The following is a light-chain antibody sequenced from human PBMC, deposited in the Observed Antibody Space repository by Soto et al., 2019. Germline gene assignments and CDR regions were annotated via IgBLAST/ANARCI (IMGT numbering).Light chain of an antibody. V-gene: IGKV3-15*01. CDR3: KQDNNWPPYT. CDR2: GAS. J-gene: IGKJ2*01. Sequence: EIVMTQSPATLSVSPGERATLSCRASQSVSSNLAWYQQIPGQAPRLLIYGASTRATGIPARFSGRGSGTDFTLTISSLQSEDFAVYYCKQDNNWPPYTVGQGTKLEIK. CDR1: QSVSSN.